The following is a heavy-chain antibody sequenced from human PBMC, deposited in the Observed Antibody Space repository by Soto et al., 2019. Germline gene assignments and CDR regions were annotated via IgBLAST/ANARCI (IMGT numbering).Heavy chain of an antibody. CDR2: INSDGSEI. J-gene: IGHJ4*02. Sequence: GGSLRLSCAASGFTFSSYWIHWVRQAPGKGLVWVSRINSDGSEIRYADSVKGRFTISRDNAKDTLYLQMNSLRAEDTAVYYCARDPPSEWCQFDCWGQGTLVTVSS. D-gene: IGHD3-3*01. CDR1: GFTFSSYW. CDR3: ARDPPSEWCQFDC. V-gene: IGHV3-74*01.